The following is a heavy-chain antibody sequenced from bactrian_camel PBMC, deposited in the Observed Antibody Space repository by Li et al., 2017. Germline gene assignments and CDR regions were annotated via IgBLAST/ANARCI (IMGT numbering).Heavy chain of an antibody. D-gene: IGHD1*01. V-gene: IGHV3S53*01. CDR1: GYTRNRCG. Sequence: VQLVESGGGSAQPGGSLSVACTVPGYTRNRCGMDWYRQTAGNQREFVSSISADGNTAYSESVKGRFTISQDTAKNTVYLQMNSLKSEDTAMYYCATDRICDGDWVAGKSRVGYWGQGTQVTVS. CDR3: ATDRICDGDWVAGKSRVGY. CDR2: ISADGNT. J-gene: IGHJ4*01.